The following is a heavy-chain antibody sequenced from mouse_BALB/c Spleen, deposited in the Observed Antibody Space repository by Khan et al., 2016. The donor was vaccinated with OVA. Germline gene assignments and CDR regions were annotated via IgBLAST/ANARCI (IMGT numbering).Heavy chain of an antibody. CDR3: ASGCYCYFDF. J-gene: IGHJ1*01. Sequence: QIQLVQSGPEVKKPGETVKISCKASGYSFTNYGMNWVRQAPGKGLKWMGWINTYTGEPTYADDFKGRFAFSLETSASTAYLQINNLKNEDTATXFCASGCYCYFDFWGAGTTVTVSS. CDR2: INTYTGEP. V-gene: IGHV9-3-1*01. CDR1: GYSFTNYG.